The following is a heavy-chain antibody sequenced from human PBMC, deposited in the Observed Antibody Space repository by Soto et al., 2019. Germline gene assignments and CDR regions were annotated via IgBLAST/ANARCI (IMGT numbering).Heavy chain of an antibody. CDR3: ARETNNYATIFGVVEADGMDV. Sequence: PSETLSLTCTVSGGSISSGDYYWSWIRQPPGKGLEWIGYIYYSGSTYYNPSLKSRVTISVDTSKNQFSLKLSSVTAADTAVYNCARETNNYATIFGVVEADGMDVWGQGTTVTVSS. D-gene: IGHD3-3*01. V-gene: IGHV4-30-4*01. J-gene: IGHJ6*02. CDR1: GGSISSGDYY. CDR2: IYYSGST.